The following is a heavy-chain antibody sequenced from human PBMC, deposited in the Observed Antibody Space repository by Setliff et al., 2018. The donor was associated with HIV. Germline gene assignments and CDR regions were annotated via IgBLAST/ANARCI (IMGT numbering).Heavy chain of an antibody. J-gene: IGHJ6*03. D-gene: IGHD3-22*01. CDR1: GYTFTNYD. CDR2: MNPGSRNT. V-gene: IGHV1-8*02. CDR3: ARARTDHYDRGRRSHDYIDV. Sequence: ASVKVSCKPSGYTFTNYDINWVRQDAGQGLEWMGWMNPGSRNTGYAQRLEGSVTMTWDTSISTAYMELNNVKFEDTAVYYFARARTDHYDRGRRSHDYIDVWARGATVTVSS.